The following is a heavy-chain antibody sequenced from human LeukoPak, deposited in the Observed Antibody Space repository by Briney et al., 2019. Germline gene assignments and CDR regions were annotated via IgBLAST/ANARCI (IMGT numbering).Heavy chain of an antibody. V-gene: IGHV3-66*02. CDR1: GFTVSSNY. CDR3: ARGIDY. J-gene: IGHJ4*02. Sequence: GGSLRLSCKVSGFTVSSNYMSWVRQAPGKGLEWVSIVYSGGYTHYADSVKGRFAISRDSPKNTLYLQMNSLRAEDTAVYYCARGIDYWGQGTLVTVSS. CDR2: VYSGGYT.